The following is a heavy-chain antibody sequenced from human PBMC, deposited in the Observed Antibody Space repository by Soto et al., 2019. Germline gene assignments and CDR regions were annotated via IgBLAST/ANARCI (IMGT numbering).Heavy chain of an antibody. V-gene: IGHV4-59*01. Sequence: QVQLQESGPGLVKPSETLSLTCTVSGGSISSYYWSWIRQPPGKGLEWIGYIYYSGSTNYNPSLKSRVPISGDTSKNQFSLKLSSVTAADTAVYYCARDGGDDYVWGSFDYWGQGTLVTVSS. CDR1: GGSISSYY. CDR2: IYYSGST. D-gene: IGHD3-16*01. CDR3: ARDGGDDYVWGSFDY. J-gene: IGHJ4*02.